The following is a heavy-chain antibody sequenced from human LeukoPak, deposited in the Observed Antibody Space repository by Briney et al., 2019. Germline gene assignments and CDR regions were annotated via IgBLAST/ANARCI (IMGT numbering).Heavy chain of an antibody. CDR1: GYTFTSYD. CDR3: ARGENWNYILVAPDFRI. CDR2: MNPNSGNT. V-gene: IGHV1-8*01. Sequence: ASVKVSCKASGYTFTSYDINWVRQATGQGLEWMGWMNPNSGNTGYAQKFQGRVTMTRNTSISTAYMELSSLRSEDTAVYYCARGENWNYILVAPDFRIWGQGTLVTVSS. J-gene: IGHJ4*02. D-gene: IGHD1-7*01.